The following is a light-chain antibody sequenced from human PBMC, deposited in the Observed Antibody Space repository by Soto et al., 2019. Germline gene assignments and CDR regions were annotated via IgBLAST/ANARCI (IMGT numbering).Light chain of an antibody. J-gene: IGKJ1*01. V-gene: IGKV3-20*01. CDR3: QQYGTSRQT. CDR1: QSVSNN. Sequence: EIVMTQSPATLSVSPGESATLSCRASQSVSNNLTWYQQKPGQRPRLLIYGASTRATGIPDRFSGGGSGTDFTFTISRLALEDFAVYYCQQYGTSRQTFGQGTKVDIK. CDR2: GAS.